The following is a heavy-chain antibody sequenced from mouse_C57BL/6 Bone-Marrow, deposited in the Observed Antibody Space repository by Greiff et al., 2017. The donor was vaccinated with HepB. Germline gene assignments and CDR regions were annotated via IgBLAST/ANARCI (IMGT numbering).Heavy chain of an antibody. CDR2: IHPNSGST. Sequence: QVQLQQPGAELVKPGASVKLSCKASGYTFTSYWMHWVKQRPGQGLEWIGMIHPNSGSTNYNEKFKSKATLTVDTSSSTAYMQLSSLTSEDSAVYFCARGYYAYYFDYWGQGTTLTVSS. D-gene: IGHD2-3*01. V-gene: IGHV1-64*01. CDR3: ARGYYAYYFDY. J-gene: IGHJ2*01. CDR1: GYTFTSYW.